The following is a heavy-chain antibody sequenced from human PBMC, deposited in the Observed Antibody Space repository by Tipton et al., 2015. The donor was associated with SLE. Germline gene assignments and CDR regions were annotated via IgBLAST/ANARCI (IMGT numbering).Heavy chain of an antibody. CDR1: GFTFSSYA. V-gene: IGHV3-23*01. Sequence: SLRLSCAASGFTFSSYAMSWVRQAPGKGLEWVSAISGSGGSTYYADSVKGRFTISRDNSKNTLYLQMNSLRAEDTAVYYCAKASVLRVAGSLDYWGQGTLVTVSS. J-gene: IGHJ4*02. D-gene: IGHD6-19*01. CDR3: AKASVLRVAGSLDY. CDR2: ISGSGGST.